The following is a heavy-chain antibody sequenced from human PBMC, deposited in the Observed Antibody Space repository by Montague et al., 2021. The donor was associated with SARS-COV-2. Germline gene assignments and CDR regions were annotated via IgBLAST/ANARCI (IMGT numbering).Heavy chain of an antibody. J-gene: IGHJ4*02. CDR2: IRHNRSA. CDR1: GGSVSDYK. Sequence: SETLSLTCTVSGGSVSDYKWTWIRQSPGKGLEWLGQIRHNRSANYNPSLKSRVTISVDTAKNQFSLNLTSVNAADTAVYYCLRGAPGYWGQGTLVTVSS. CDR3: LRGAPGY. V-gene: IGHV4-34*01.